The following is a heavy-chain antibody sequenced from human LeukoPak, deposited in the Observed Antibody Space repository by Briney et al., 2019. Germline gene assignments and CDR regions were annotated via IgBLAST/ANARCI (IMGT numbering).Heavy chain of an antibody. CDR2: ISSSSSAI. J-gene: IGHJ4*02. Sequence: GGSLRLSCAPSGFTFSSYSMNWVRQAPGKGLEWVSYISSSSSAIYYADSVKGRITISRDNAKNSLYLQMNSLRAEDTAVYYCAKDVGMIGYCSGGSCYAIDYWGQGNPVALSS. D-gene: IGHD2-15*01. CDR1: GFTFSSYS. CDR3: AKDVGMIGYCSGGSCYAIDY. V-gene: IGHV3-48*01.